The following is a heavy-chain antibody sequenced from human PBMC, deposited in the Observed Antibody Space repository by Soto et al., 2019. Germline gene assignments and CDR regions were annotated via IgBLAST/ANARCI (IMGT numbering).Heavy chain of an antibody. D-gene: IGHD3-22*01. CDR1: GGSISSYY. V-gene: IGHV4-59*12. CDR2: IYYTGST. CDR3: ARGNGYFCDY. J-gene: IGHJ4*02. Sequence: SETLSLTCTVSGGSISSYYWSWIRQPPGKGLEWIGYIYYTGSTYYNPSLKSRVTVSVDTSKNRFSLKLSSVTAADTAVYFCARGNGYFCDYWGQGILVTVSS.